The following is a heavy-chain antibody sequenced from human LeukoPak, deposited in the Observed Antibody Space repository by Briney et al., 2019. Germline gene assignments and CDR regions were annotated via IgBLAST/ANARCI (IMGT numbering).Heavy chain of an antibody. D-gene: IGHD6-13*01. CDR1: GGTFSSYA. J-gene: IGHJ5*02. V-gene: IGHV1-69*04. Sequence: SVKVSRKASGGTFSSYAISWVRQAPGQGLEWMGRIIPILGIANYAQKFQGRVTITADKSTSTAYMELSSLRSEDTAVYYCASDSSSWYPNWFDPWGQGTLVTVSS. CDR2: IIPILGIA. CDR3: ASDSSSWYPNWFDP.